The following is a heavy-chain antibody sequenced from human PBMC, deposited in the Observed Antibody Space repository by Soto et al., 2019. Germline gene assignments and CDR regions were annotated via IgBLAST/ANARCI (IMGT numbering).Heavy chain of an antibody. V-gene: IGHV3-23*01. J-gene: IGHJ5*02. CDR3: ANAPHDSGHYNWFDP. CDR2: ISGSGGGT. Sequence: EVQLSESGGGLVQPGGSLRLSCAASGFTFSGYAMTWVRQAPGKGLEWVSTISGSGGGTDYADSVKGRCTISRDNSNNTLSLQMNSLPAEDTAVYYCANAPHDSGHYNWFDPWGQGTLVTVSS. CDR1: GFTFSGYA. D-gene: IGHD6-25*01.